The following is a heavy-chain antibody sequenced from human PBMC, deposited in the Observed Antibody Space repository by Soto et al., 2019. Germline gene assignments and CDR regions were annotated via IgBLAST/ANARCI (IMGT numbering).Heavy chain of an antibody. Sequence: GGSLRLSCAASGFTFSNYGMHWVRQAPGKGLEWVAIIWYDGSNDYYVDSVKGRFTISRDNSKNTLSLQMNSLRAEDTAVYYCARDRWEFQLFYYGLDVWGQGTTVTVS. CDR3: ARDRWEFQLFYYGLDV. CDR2: IWYDGSND. CDR1: GFTFSNYG. J-gene: IGHJ6*02. D-gene: IGHD1-26*01. V-gene: IGHV3-33*01.